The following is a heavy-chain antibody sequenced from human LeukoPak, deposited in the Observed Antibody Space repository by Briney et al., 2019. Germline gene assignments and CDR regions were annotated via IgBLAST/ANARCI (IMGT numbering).Heavy chain of an antibody. CDR1: GFTVSSNY. Sequence: PGGSLRLSCAASGFTVSSNYMSWVRQAPGKGLEWVSVIYSGGSTYYADSVKGRFTISRDNSKNTLYLQMNSLRAEDTAVYYCAREVRFGDNWFDPWGQGTLVTVSS. V-gene: IGHV3-53*01. J-gene: IGHJ5*02. CDR2: IYSGGST. CDR3: AREVRFGDNWFDP. D-gene: IGHD3-10*01.